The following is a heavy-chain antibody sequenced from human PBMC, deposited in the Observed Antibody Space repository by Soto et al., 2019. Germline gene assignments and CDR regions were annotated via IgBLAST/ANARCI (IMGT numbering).Heavy chain of an antibody. J-gene: IGHJ6*02. CDR2: IYYSGST. CDR3: ARQDGCSGWSGGQDYYGMDV. Sequence: SETLSLTCTVSGGSISSSSYYWGWIRQPPGKGLEWIGSIYYSGSTYYNPSLKSRVTISVDTSKNQFSLKLSSVTAADTAVYYCARQDGCSGWSGGQDYYGMDVWGQGTTVTVSS. D-gene: IGHD6-19*01. CDR1: GGSISSSSYY. V-gene: IGHV4-39*01.